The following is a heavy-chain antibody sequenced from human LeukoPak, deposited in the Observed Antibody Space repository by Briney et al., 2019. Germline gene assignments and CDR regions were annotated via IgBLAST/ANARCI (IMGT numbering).Heavy chain of an antibody. CDR3: ARELVPAALYGMDV. CDR2: INHSGST. Sequence: SETLSLTCAVYGGSFSGYYWSWIRQPPGKGLEWIGEINHSGSTNYNPSLKSRVTISVDTSKNQFSLKLSSVTAADTAVYYCARELVPAALYGMDVWAKGPRSPSP. CDR1: GGSFSGYY. V-gene: IGHV4-34*01. J-gene: IGHJ6*02. D-gene: IGHD2-2*01.